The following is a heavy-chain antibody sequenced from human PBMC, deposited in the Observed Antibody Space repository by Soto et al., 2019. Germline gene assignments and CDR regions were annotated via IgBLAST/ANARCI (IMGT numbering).Heavy chain of an antibody. V-gene: IGHV1-18*01. CDR2: ISAYNGNT. Sequence: ASVKVSCKASGYTFTSYGISWMRQAPGQGLEWMGWISAYNGNTNYAQKLQGRVTMTTDTSTSTAYMELRSLRSDDTAVYYCARVGPTTVTTYWFDPWGQGTLVTVSS. CDR3: ARVGPTTVTTYWFDP. CDR1: GYTFTSYG. D-gene: IGHD4-4*01. J-gene: IGHJ5*02.